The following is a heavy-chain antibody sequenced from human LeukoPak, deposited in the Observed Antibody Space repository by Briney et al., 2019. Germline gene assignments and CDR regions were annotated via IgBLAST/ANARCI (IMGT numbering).Heavy chain of an antibody. D-gene: IGHD3-22*01. CDR2: ITGSGDTT. Sequence: PGASLRLSCAASGFIFRNYAMSWVRQAPGKGLEWVSAITGSGDTTYYADSVKGRFTISRDNSKNTLYVEMNTLRAEDTAVYYCAKKRGDYYDSSGYYDDYWGQGTLVTVSS. V-gene: IGHV3-23*01. CDR1: GFIFRNYA. CDR3: AKKRGDYYDSSGYYDDY. J-gene: IGHJ4*02.